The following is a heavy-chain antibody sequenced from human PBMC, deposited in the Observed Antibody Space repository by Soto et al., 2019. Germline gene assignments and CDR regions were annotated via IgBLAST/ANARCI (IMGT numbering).Heavy chain of an antibody. Sequence: GSLRLSCAASGFTFSSYGMHWVRQAPGKGLEWVAVISYDGSNKYYADSVKGRFTISRDNSKNTLYLQMNSLRAEDTAVYYCAKEASDEGAFDYWGQGTLVTVSS. CDR3: AKEASDEGAFDY. J-gene: IGHJ4*02. V-gene: IGHV3-30*18. CDR1: GFTFSSYG. CDR2: ISYDGSNK.